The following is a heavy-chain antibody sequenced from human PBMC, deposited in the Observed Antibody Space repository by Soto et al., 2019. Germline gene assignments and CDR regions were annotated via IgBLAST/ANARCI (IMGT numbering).Heavy chain of an antibody. CDR1: GGSISSSSYY. CDR2: IYYSGST. J-gene: IGHJ6*02. CDR3: ARRTVDYGMDV. D-gene: IGHD4-17*01. Sequence: QLQLQESGPGLVKPSETLSLTCTVSGGSISSSSYYWGWIRQPPGKGLEWIGSIYYSGSTYYNPSLKSRVTISVDTSKNQFSLKLSSVTAADTAVYYCARRTVDYGMDVWGQGTTVTVSS. V-gene: IGHV4-39*01.